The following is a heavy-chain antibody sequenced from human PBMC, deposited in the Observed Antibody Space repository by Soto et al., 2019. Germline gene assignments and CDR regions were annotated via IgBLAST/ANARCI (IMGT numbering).Heavy chain of an antibody. CDR3: ARGGYNYVIGWIDY. V-gene: IGHV4-59*01. J-gene: IGHJ4*02. CDR1: GGSISSYY. CDR2: IYHSGST. Sequence: TLSLTCTVSGGSISSYYWSWIRQPPGKGLEWIGYIYHSGSTNYNPSLKSRVTISVDTSKNQFSLKLSSVTAADTAVYYCARGGYNYVIGWIDYWGQGTLVTVSS. D-gene: IGHD5-12*01.